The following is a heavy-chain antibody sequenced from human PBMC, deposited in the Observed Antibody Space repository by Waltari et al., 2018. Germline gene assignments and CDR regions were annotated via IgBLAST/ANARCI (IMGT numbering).Heavy chain of an antibody. CDR3: ARTAYDHLTGYPTLDH. V-gene: IGHV4-39*07. CDR1: GAYFESSSHY. CDR2: IYYRGST. D-gene: IGHD3-9*01. Sequence: QVQLQESGPGLVKPSETLSLTCSVSGAYFESSSHYWGWVRQPPGKGLEWIGSIYYRGSTDDNPSLKSRVNMSVDTANYQFALKVTSVTAADTAIYYCARTAYDHLTGYPTLDHWGQGILVTVSS. J-gene: IGHJ4*02.